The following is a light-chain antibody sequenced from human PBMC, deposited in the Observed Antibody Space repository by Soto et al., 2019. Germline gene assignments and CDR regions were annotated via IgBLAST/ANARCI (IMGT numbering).Light chain of an antibody. CDR2: EES. CDR1: QAITNN. Sequence: DIHLPQSPSSLSASVGDRVNITCRASQAITNNLAWYQQKPGNPPKLLIYEESTLHSGVPSRFSGRKVGTQFILTIYSLQPEDFATYYCQQVKSYPRTFGGATKVEIK. J-gene: IGKJ4*01. V-gene: IGKV1-9*01. CDR3: QQVKSYPRT.